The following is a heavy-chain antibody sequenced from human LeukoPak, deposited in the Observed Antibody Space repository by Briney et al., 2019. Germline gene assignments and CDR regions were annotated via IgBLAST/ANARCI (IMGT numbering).Heavy chain of an antibody. J-gene: IGHJ6*03. Sequence: GGSLRLSCAASGFTFDDYGMSWVRHAPGKGLEWVSGINWNGGSTGYADSVKGRFTISRDNAKNSLYLQMNSLRAEDTALYYCAREYDSSGYYYLGYYYYYMDVWGKGTTVTVSS. V-gene: IGHV3-20*04. CDR2: INWNGGST. CDR3: AREYDSSGYYYLGYYYYYMDV. D-gene: IGHD3-22*01. CDR1: GFTFDDYG.